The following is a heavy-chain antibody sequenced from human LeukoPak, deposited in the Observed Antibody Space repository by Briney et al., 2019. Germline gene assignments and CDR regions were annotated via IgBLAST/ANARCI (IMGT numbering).Heavy chain of an antibody. CDR1: GFTFSSYS. CDR3: ARAVRLHSKWDY. V-gene: IGHV3-21*01. Sequence: GGSLRLSCAASGFTFSSYSMNWVRQAPGKGLEWVSSISSSSSYIYYADSVKGRFTISRDNAKNSLYLQMNSLRAEDTAVYYCARAVRLHSKWDYWGQGTLVTVSS. J-gene: IGHJ4*02. D-gene: IGHD4-11*01. CDR2: ISSSSSYI.